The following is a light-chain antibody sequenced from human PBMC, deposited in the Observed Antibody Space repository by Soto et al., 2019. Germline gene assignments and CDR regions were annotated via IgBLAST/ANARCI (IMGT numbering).Light chain of an antibody. J-gene: IGLJ3*02. Sequence: SYELTQPPSVSVAPGKTARITCGGNNNGIKSVHWYQQKPGQAPVVVIYYDSDRPSGIPERFSGSNSGNTATLTISRVEAGDEADYYCQVWDSSSDHPRGVFGGGTKLTVL. CDR3: QVWDSSSDHPRGV. CDR1: NNGIKS. V-gene: IGLV3-21*04. CDR2: YDS.